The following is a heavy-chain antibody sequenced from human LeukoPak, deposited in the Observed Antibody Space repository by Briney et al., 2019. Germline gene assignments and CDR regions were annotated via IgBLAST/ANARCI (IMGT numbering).Heavy chain of an antibody. D-gene: IGHD3-22*01. CDR3: ARGLFLSGYLDAFDI. V-gene: IGHV3-7*03. CDR2: IKQDGSEK. Sequence: GGSLRLSCAASGFTFSSYWMSWVRQAPGKGLEWVANIKQDGSEKYYVDSVKGRFTISRDNAKNSLYLQMNSLRVEDTAVYYCARGLFLSGYLDAFDIWGQGTVVTVSS. J-gene: IGHJ3*02. CDR1: GFTFSSYW.